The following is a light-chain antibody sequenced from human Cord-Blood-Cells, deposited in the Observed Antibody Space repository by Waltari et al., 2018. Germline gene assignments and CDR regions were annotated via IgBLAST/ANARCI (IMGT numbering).Light chain of an antibody. Sequence: DIVLTQSPATPSSSPGARATLSCRASQSVSSYLAWYQQKPGQAPRLLIYDASNRATGIPARFSGSGSGTDFTLTISSLEPEDFAVYYCQQRSNWITFGQGTRLEIK. CDR2: DAS. J-gene: IGKJ5*01. CDR3: QQRSNWIT. V-gene: IGKV3-11*01. CDR1: QSVSSY.